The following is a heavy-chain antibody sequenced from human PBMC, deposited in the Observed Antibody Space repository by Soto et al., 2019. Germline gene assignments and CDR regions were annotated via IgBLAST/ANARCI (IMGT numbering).Heavy chain of an antibody. V-gene: IGHV4-59*08. CDR3: ARRYGGSIDY. CDR2: IYYSGST. D-gene: IGHD2-15*01. Sequence: QVQLQESGPGLVKPSENLSLTCTVSGGSIRSYYWSWIRQPPGKGLEWIGYIYYSGSTNYNPSLKSRVTISLDTSKNQFSLKLSSVTAADTAVYYCARRYGGSIDYWGQGTLVTVSS. CDR1: GGSIRSYY. J-gene: IGHJ4*02.